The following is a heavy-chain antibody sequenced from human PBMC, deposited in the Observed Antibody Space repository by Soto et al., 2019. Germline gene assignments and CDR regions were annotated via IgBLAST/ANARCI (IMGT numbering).Heavy chain of an antibody. CDR2: INSDGSST. J-gene: IGHJ6*03. CDR1: GFTFSSYL. Sequence: GGSLRLSCAASGFTFSSYLMHWVRQAPGKGLVWVSRINSDGSSTSYADSVKGRFTISRDNAKNTLYLQMNSLRAEDTAVYYCAREVGEPDYYYYMDVWGKGTTVTVSS. D-gene: IGHD3-10*01. CDR3: AREVGEPDYYYYMDV. V-gene: IGHV3-74*01.